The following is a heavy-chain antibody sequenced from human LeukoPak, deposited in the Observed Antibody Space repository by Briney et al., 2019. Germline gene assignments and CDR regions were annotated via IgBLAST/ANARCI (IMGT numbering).Heavy chain of an antibody. CDR3: ARQGRQQLTQSGAFDI. D-gene: IGHD6-13*01. Sequence: SETLSLTRTVSGGSISSYYWSWIRQPPGKGLEWIGYIYYSGSTNYNPSLKSRVTISVDTSKNQFSLKLSSVTAADTAVYYCARQGRQQLTQSGAFDIWGQGTMVTVSS. V-gene: IGHV4-59*08. CDR2: IYYSGST. J-gene: IGHJ3*02. CDR1: GGSISSYY.